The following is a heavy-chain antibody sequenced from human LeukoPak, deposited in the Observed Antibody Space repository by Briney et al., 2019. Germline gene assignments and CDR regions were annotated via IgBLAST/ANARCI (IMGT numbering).Heavy chain of an antibody. V-gene: IGHV3-21*01. Sequence: GGSLRLSCAASRFAFSDYTMNWVRQAPGKGLEWVSSITSSSSYKYYADSVKGRFTVSRDNAKNSLYLQMNSLRAEDTAVYYCARDRALPDDFWSGYYKDYGMDVWGQGTTVTVSS. D-gene: IGHD3-3*01. CDR3: ARDRALPDDFWSGYYKDYGMDV. J-gene: IGHJ6*02. CDR2: ITSSSSYK. CDR1: RFAFSDYT.